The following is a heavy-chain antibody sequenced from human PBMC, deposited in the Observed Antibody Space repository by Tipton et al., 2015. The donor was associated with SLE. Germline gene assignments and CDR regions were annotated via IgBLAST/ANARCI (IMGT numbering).Heavy chain of an antibody. V-gene: IGHV4-59*08. CDR3: ARGTPWFDP. CDR1: GGSISSHY. Sequence: TLSLTCTVSGGSISSHYWSWIRQPPGKGLEWIGYIYYSGSTYYNPSLKSRVTISVDTSKNQFSLKLSPVTAADTAVYYCARGTPWFDPWDQGTLVTVSS. CDR2: IYYSGST. J-gene: IGHJ5*02.